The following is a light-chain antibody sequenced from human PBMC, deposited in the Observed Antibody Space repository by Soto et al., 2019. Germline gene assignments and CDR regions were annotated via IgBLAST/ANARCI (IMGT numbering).Light chain of an antibody. CDR2: DAF. J-gene: IGKJ4*01. CDR1: QNVKTR. CDR3: QQYDEWPLT. V-gene: IGKV3-15*01. Sequence: EKVMTQSPATLSVSPGERATLSCRASQNVKTRLAWYQQKPGQAPRLLIFDAFTRDTGIPARFSGSASGTDSTLTISSLQSEDSAVYYCQQYDEWPLTFGGGTKVDIK.